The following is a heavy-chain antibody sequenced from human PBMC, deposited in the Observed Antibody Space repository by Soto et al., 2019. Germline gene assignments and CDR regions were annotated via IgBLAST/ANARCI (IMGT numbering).Heavy chain of an antibody. D-gene: IGHD4-4*01. CDR2: IWNDGTTT. J-gene: IGHJ4*02. CDR3: ARDGSHYDVDY. CDR1: GFDFSTSG. V-gene: IGHV3-33*01. Sequence: GGSLRLSCTASGFDFSTSGMHWVRRAPGKGLEWVGMIWNDGTTTHFTDSVKGRFTISRDNSKNTLYLQMNSLTDEDTAVYYCARDGSHYDVDYWGQGTLVTVSS.